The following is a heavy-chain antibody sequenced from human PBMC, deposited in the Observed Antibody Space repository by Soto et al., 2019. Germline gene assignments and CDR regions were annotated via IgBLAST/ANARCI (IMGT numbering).Heavy chain of an antibody. CDR3: VRTVAVAGTNVPDYFDH. V-gene: IGHV4-38-2*01. CDR2: SHQSGIT. CDR1: GYAISNGYY. Sequence: TSETLSLTCAVSGYAISNGYYWGWVRQPPGKGLEWIGDSHQSGITHHSPSLKGRVITSMLTSKNQFSLDLISVTAADTAVYYCVRTVAVAGTNVPDYFDHWGQGIQVTVSS. D-gene: IGHD6-19*01. J-gene: IGHJ4*02.